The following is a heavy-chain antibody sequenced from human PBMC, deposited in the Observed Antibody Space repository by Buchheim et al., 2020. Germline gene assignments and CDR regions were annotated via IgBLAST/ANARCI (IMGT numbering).Heavy chain of an antibody. J-gene: IGHJ6*02. Sequence: EVQLLESGGDLVQPGGSLRLSCAGSGFTSINHALNWVRQAPGKGLEWVSSITGGGVTTYYADSVKGRFTISRDNSRSTLYLQMNSLRAEDTATYFCTRSMAVAGYSFYYYGMDAWGPGTT. D-gene: IGHD6-19*01. CDR3: TRSMAVAGYSFYYYGMDA. V-gene: IGHV3-23*01. CDR2: ITGGGVTT. CDR1: GFTSINHA.